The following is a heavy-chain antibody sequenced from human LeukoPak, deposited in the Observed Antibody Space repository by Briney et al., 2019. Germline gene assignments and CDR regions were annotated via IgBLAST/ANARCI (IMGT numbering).Heavy chain of an antibody. V-gene: IGHV1-2*02. CDR1: GYTFTVYY. J-gene: IGHJ4*02. CDR2: INHNSGGT. CDR3: AREDSSGWLYYFDY. D-gene: IGHD6-19*01. Sequence: ASVTVSFKASGYTFTVYYMHWVRQAPGQGLELMGWINHNSGGTNYAQKFQGRVTMTRDRSISTAYMDLSRLRSDDTAVYYCAREDSSGWLYYFDYWGQGTLGTVSS.